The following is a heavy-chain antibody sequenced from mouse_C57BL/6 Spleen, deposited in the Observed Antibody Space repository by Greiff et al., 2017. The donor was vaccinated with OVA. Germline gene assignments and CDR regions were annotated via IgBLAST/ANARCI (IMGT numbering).Heavy chain of an antibody. CDR3: ARVYGSSYGNAMDY. D-gene: IGHD1-1*01. J-gene: IGHJ4*01. Sequence: QVQLQQSGPELVKPGASVKISCKASGYAFSSSWMNWVKQRPGKGLEWIGRIYPGDGDTNYNGKFKGKATLTADKSSSTAYMQLSSLTSEDSAVYFCARVYGSSYGNAMDYWGQGTSVTVSS. V-gene: IGHV1-82*01. CDR1: GYAFSSSW. CDR2: IYPGDGDT.